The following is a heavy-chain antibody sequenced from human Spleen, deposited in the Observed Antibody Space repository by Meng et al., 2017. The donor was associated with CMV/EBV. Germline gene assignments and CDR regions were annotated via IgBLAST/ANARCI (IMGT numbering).Heavy chain of an antibody. CDR1: TVSSYS. CDR3: ARDETSDIVVVVATGFDP. CDR2: ISSSSSYI. D-gene: IGHD2-15*01. J-gene: IGHJ5*02. V-gene: IGHV3-21*01. Sequence: TVSSYSMNWVRQAPGKGLEWVSSISSSSSYIYYADSMKGRFTISRDNAKNSLYLQMNSPRAEDTAVYYCARDETSDIVVVVATGFDPWGQGTLVTVSS.